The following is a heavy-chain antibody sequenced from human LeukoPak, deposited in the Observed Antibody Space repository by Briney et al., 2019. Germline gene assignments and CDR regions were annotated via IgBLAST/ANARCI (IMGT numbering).Heavy chain of an antibody. CDR3: ARDQRGYSYGPKGGGAFDI. CDR2: IYYSGST. Sequence: PSETLSLTCAVSGGSISSGGYSWSWIRQPPGKGLEWIGYIYYSGSTYYNPSLKSRVTISVDTSKNQFSLKLSSVTAADTAVYYCARDQRGYSYGPKGGGAFDIWGQGTMVTVSS. CDR1: GGSISSGGYS. D-gene: IGHD5-18*01. J-gene: IGHJ3*02. V-gene: IGHV4-30-4*07.